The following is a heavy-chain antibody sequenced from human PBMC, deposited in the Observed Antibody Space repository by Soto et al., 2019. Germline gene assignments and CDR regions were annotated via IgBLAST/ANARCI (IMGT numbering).Heavy chain of an antibody. V-gene: IGHV3-23*01. J-gene: IGHJ6*02. CDR2: ITGSGENT. D-gene: IGHD1-26*01. Sequence: SGGSLRLSCAASGFTFDNHAMNWVRQAPGKGLEWVSGITGSGENTYYADSVKGRFTISRDNSKNTLYVQLNSLRVEDTAIYYCAKVSLGATTITDFYYYGMDVWGQGTMVTVSS. CDR3: AKVSLGATTITDFYYYGMDV. CDR1: GFTFDNHA.